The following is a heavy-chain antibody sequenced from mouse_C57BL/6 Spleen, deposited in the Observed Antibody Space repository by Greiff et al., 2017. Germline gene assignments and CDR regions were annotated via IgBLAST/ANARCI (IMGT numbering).Heavy chain of an antibody. J-gene: IGHJ1*03. CDR1: GYAFSSYW. CDR2: IYPGDGDT. V-gene: IGHV1-80*01. D-gene: IGHD1-1*02. Sequence: QVHVKQSGAELVKPGASVKISCKASGYAFSSYWMNWVKQRPGKGLDWIGQIYPGDGDTNYNGKFKGKATLTADKSSSTAYMQLSSLTSEDSAVYFCASGGGRYFDVWGTGTTVTVSS. CDR3: ASGGGRYFDV.